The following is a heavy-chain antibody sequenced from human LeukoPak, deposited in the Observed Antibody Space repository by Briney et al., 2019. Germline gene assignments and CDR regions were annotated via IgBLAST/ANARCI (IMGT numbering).Heavy chain of an antibody. D-gene: IGHD6-19*01. CDR1: GFTFSSHG. CDR3: ARDPDSVVIAVAGTGDYYFDY. J-gene: IGHJ4*02. Sequence: KPGGSLRLSCGASGFTFSSHGMNWVRQAPGKGLEWVSSISSSSSYIYYADSVKGRFTISRDNAKNSLYLQMNSLRAEDTAVYYCARDPDSVVIAVAGTGDYYFDYWGQGTLVTVSS. V-gene: IGHV3-21*01. CDR2: ISSSSSYI.